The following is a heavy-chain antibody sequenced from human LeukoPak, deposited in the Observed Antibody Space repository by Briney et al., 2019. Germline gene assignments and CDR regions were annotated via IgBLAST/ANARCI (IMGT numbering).Heavy chain of an antibody. J-gene: IGHJ4*02. CDR2: IYYSGST. Sequence: PSETPSLTCTVSGGSISSGSYYWSWIRQPAGKGLEWIGYIYYSGSTNYNPSLKSRVTISVDTSKNQFSLKLSSVTAADTAVYYCARRIAVGAAGEYYFDYWGQGTLVTVSS. CDR1: GGSISSGSYY. D-gene: IGHD6-19*01. CDR3: ARRIAVGAAGEYYFDY. V-gene: IGHV4-61*10.